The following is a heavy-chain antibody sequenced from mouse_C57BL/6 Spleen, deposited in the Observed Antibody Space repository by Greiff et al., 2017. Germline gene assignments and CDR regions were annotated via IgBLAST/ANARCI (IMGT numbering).Heavy chain of an antibody. D-gene: IGHD1-1*02. CDR3: GEGGGAGAMDY. CDR1: GYSITSGYY. J-gene: IGHJ4*01. V-gene: IGHV3-6*01. CDR2: ISYDGSN. Sequence: EVKLMESGPGLVKPSQSLSLTCSVTGYSITSGYYWNWIRQFPGNKLEWMGYISYDGSNNYNPSLKNRISITRDTYKNQFFLKLNSGTTEEAAADYCGEGGGAGAMDYWGQGTSVTVSS.